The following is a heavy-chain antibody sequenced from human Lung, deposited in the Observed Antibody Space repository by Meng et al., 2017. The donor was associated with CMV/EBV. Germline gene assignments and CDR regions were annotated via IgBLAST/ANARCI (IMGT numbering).Heavy chain of an antibody. V-gene: IGHV3-43*01. J-gene: IGHJ6*02. CDR3: AKGREYSSSWQRYYYYGMDV. CDR2: ICWDGGST. CDR1: GFTFDDYI. D-gene: IGHD6-13*01. Sequence: GESXKISCAASGFTFDDYIMHWVRQAPGKGLEWVSLICWDGGSTYYADSVKGRFTISRDNSKNSLYLQMNSLRTEDTALYYCAKGREYSSSWQRYYYYGMDVWXQGTXVTVSS.